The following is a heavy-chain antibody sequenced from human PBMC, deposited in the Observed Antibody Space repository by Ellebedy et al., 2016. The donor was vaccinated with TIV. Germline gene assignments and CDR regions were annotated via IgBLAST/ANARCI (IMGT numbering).Heavy chain of an antibody. V-gene: IGHV3-7*01. CDR3: VKFGSGTRTAFDI. D-gene: IGHD3-10*01. Sequence: PGGSLRLSCVASRFIFSNHWMAWLRQAPGEGLKLVADIDEDGSQKRYVDSVKGRFIISRDNARNSLFLQMDSLSAEDSAVYFCVKFGSGTRTAFDIWGQGTVVTVSS. J-gene: IGHJ3*02. CDR1: RFIFSNHW. CDR2: IDEDGSQK.